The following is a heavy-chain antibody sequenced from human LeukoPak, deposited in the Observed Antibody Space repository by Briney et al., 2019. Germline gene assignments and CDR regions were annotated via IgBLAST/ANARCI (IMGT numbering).Heavy chain of an antibody. CDR2: ISAYNGNT. V-gene: IGHV1-18*01. Sequence: GASVKVSCKASGYTFTTYGISWVRQAPGQGLEWMGWISAYNGNTNYAQKLQGRVTMTTDTSTSTAYMELRSLRSDDTAVYYCARVPSFSSSWGGYYYYMDVWGKGTTVTVSS. J-gene: IGHJ6*03. D-gene: IGHD6-13*01. CDR1: GYTFTTYG. CDR3: ARVPSFSSSWGGYYYYMDV.